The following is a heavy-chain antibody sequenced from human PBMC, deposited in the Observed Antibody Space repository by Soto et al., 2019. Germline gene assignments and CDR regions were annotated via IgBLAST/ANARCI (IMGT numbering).Heavy chain of an antibody. J-gene: IGHJ4*02. CDR2: IYYSGST. Sequence: QVQLQESGPGLVKPSQTLSLTCTVSGGSISSGGYYWSWIRQHPGKGLEWIGYIYYSGSTYYNPALKIRVTTSLATSKNQFSLKLSSVTAADTAVYYCARMLGATIFDYWGQGTLVTVSS. D-gene: IGHD5-12*01. V-gene: IGHV4-31*03. CDR1: GGSISSGGYY. CDR3: ARMLGATIFDY.